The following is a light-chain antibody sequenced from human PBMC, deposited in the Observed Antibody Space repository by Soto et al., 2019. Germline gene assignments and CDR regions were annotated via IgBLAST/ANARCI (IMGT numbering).Light chain of an antibody. Sequence: EIVLTQSPGTLSLSPGERATLSCRASQSVNNNYLAWYQQKPGQAPRLLIYGASSRATGISDRFSGSGSGTDSTLTISRLEPEDFAVYYCQQYGNSPWTFGQGTKVEIK. CDR3: QQYGNSPWT. V-gene: IGKV3-20*01. CDR1: QSVNNNY. CDR2: GAS. J-gene: IGKJ1*01.